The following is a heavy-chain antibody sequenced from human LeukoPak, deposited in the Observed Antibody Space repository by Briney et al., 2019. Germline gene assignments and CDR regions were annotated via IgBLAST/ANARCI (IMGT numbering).Heavy chain of an antibody. CDR1: GGSIRSYY. CDR2: IYYSGST. J-gene: IGHJ4*02. Sequence: SETLSLTCTVSGGSIRSYYWSWIRQPPGKGLEWIGYIYYSGSTNYNPSLKSRVTISVDTSKNQFSLKLSSVTAADTAVYYCARFVRGYSYGLDYWGQGTLVTVSS. D-gene: IGHD5-18*01. V-gene: IGHV4-59*01. CDR3: ARFVRGYSYGLDY.